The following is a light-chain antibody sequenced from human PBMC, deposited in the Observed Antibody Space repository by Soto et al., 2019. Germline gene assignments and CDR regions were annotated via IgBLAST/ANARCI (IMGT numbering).Light chain of an antibody. CDR2: AAS. CDR3: QNYNSDPIT. Sequence: DIQVTQAPSSLPASLGDRVTITCRARQSISSYLNWYQQKPGKAPKLLIYAASKLQSGVPSRFRGGGSGTNFTLTISSLQPEDVGTYYCQNYNSDPITFGQGTRLEIK. V-gene: IGKV1-27*01. CDR1: QSISSY. J-gene: IGKJ5*01.